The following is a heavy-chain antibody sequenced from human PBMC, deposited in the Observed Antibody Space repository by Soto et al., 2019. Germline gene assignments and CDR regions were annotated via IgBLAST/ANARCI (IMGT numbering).Heavy chain of an antibody. CDR2: INPNSGGT. J-gene: IGHJ4*02. Sequence: QVQLVQSGAEVKKPGASVKVSCKASGYTFTGYYMHWVRQAPGQGLEWMGWINPNSGGTNYARKFQGWVTMTRDTSISTAYMELSRLRSDDTAVYYCARSESGLYYYDSSGYSQFDYWGQGTLVTVSS. V-gene: IGHV1-2*04. D-gene: IGHD3-22*01. CDR1: GYTFTGYY. CDR3: ARSESGLYYYDSSGYSQFDY.